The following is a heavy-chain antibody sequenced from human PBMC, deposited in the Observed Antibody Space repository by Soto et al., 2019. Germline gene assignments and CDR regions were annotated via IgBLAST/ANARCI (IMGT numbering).Heavy chain of an antibody. D-gene: IGHD5-18*01. J-gene: IGHJ4*02. V-gene: IGHV3-66*04. CDR2: IYSGGSA. CDR1: GFTVSSNY. Sequence: EVQLVESGGGLVQPGGSLRLSCAASGFTVSSNYMSWVRQAPGKGLEWVSVIYSGGSAYYADSVKGRFTISRDNSKNTLYLKMNSRRAEDTAVYYCARHGYSYGGGYFDYWGQGTLVTVSS. CDR3: ARHGYSYGGGYFDY.